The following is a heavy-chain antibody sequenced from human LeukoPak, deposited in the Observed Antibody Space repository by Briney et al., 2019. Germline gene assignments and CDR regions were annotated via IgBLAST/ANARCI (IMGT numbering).Heavy chain of an antibody. Sequence: GGSLRLSCAASGFTVSSNYMSWVRQAPGKGLEWVSVTYSGGSTYYADSVKGRFTISRDNSKNTLYLQMNSLRAEDTAVYYCAAYNWNYFDYWGQGTLVTVSS. D-gene: IGHD1-20*01. CDR1: GFTVSSNY. CDR2: TYSGGST. V-gene: IGHV3-53*01. J-gene: IGHJ4*02. CDR3: AAYNWNYFDY.